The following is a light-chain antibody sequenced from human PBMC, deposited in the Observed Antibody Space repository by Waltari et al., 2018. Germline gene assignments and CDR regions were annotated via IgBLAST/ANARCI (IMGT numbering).Light chain of an antibody. V-gene: IGKV1-27*01. CDR1: QGISNY. CDR2: AAS. J-gene: IGKJ5*01. CDR3: QQYGSSPT. Sequence: DIQMTQSPSSLSASVGDRVTITCRASQGISNYLAWYQQKPGKVPKLLIYAASTLQSGVPPRFSGSVSGTDFTLTISSLQPEDIATYYCQQYGSSPTFGQGTRLEIK.